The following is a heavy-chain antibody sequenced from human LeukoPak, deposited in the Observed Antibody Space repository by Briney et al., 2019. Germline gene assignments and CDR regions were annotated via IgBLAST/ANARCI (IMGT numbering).Heavy chain of an antibody. CDR1: GGSISSYY. D-gene: IGHD3-3*01. V-gene: IGHV4-34*01. J-gene: IGHJ6*02. Sequence: SETLSLTCTVSGGSISSYYWSWIRQPPGKGLEWIGEINHSGSTNYNPSLKSRVTISVDTSKNQFSLKLSSVTAADTAVYYCARDEYDFWSGYLPRMYYYYGMDVWGQGTTVTVSS. CDR2: INHSGST. CDR3: ARDEYDFWSGYLPRMYYYYGMDV.